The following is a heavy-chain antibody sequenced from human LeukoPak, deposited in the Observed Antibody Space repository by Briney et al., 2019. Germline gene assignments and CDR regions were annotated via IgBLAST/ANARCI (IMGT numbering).Heavy chain of an antibody. CDR1: GYTFTSYG. CDR3: ARDTDSSSWSGYYYMDV. D-gene: IGHD6-13*01. J-gene: IGHJ6*03. CDR2: ISAYNGNT. Sequence: ASVKVSCKASGYTFTSYGISWVRQASGQGLEWMGWISAYNGNTNYAQKLQGRVTMTTDTSTSTAYMELRSLRSDDTAVYYCARDTDSSSWSGYYYMDVWGKGTTVTVSS. V-gene: IGHV1-18*01.